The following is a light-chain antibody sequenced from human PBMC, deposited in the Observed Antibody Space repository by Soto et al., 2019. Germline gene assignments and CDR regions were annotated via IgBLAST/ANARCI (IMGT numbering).Light chain of an antibody. Sequence: QSVLTQPPSASGTPGQRVTISCSGGSSNIGTNAVNWYQQFPGAAPKLLIYHGSQRPSGVPGRFSGSKSGTSASLAIGGLQSEDEADYFCAAWDDTLNAVVFGGGTKLTVL. V-gene: IGLV1-44*01. CDR3: AAWDDTLNAVV. J-gene: IGLJ2*01. CDR2: HGS. CDR1: SSNIGTNA.